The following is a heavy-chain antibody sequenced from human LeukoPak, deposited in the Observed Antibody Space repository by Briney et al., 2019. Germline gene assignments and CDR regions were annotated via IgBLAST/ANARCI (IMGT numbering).Heavy chain of an antibody. D-gene: IGHD2-2*01. Sequence: SETLSLTCADYGGSFSGYYWSWIRQPPGKGLEWIGEINHSGSTNYNPSLKSRVTISVDTSKNQFSLKLGSVTAADTAVYYCARGMPAKRRRPYYFDYWGQGTLVTVSS. CDR1: GGSFSGYY. CDR2: INHSGST. V-gene: IGHV4-34*01. CDR3: ARGMPAKRRRPYYFDY. J-gene: IGHJ4*02.